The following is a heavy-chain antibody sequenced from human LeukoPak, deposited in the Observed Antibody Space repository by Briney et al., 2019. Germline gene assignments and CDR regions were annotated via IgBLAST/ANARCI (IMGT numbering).Heavy chain of an antibody. Sequence: KAGGSLRLSCAASGFTFSSYSMNWVRQAPGKGLEWVSSISSSSSYIYYADSVKGRFTISRDNAKNSLYLQMNSLRAEDPAVYYCARPSLKGATGSGWYVYSAPFDPWGQGTLVTVSS. CDR1: GFTFSSYS. D-gene: IGHD6-19*01. CDR2: ISSSSSYI. J-gene: IGHJ5*02. V-gene: IGHV3-21*01. CDR3: ARPSLKGATGSGWYVYSAPFDP.